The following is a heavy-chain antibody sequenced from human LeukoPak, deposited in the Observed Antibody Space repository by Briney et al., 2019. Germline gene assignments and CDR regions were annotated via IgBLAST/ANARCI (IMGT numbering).Heavy chain of an antibody. Sequence: PSETLSLTCAVHGGSFSGYYWSWIRQPPGKGLEWIGEINHSGSTNYNPSLKSRVTISVDTSKNQFSLKLSSVTAADTAVYYCARISSYGGKAYWGQGTLVTVSS. J-gene: IGHJ4*02. D-gene: IGHD4-23*01. CDR3: ARISSYGGKAY. V-gene: IGHV4-34*01. CDR2: INHSGST. CDR1: GGSFSGYY.